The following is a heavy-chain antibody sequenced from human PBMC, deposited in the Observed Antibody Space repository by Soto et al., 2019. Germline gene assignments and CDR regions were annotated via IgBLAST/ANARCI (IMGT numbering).Heavy chain of an antibody. CDR1: VGSFSVYY. J-gene: IGHJ6*02. D-gene: IGHD3-10*01. CDR3: ARGSAFLWFGELIDYYGMDV. Sequence: SETLSLTCAVYVGSFSVYYWSWIRQPAGKGLDWIGEINHSVSTNYNPSLKSRVTISVDTSKFQFSLKLSFVTAADTAVYYCARGSAFLWFGELIDYYGMDVWGQGTTVT. CDR2: INHSVST. V-gene: IGHV4-34*01.